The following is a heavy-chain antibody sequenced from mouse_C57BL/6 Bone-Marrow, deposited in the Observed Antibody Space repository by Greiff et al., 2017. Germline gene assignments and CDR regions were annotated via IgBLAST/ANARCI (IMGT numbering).Heavy chain of an antibody. CDR3: ARTGIYYGNFCFAY. D-gene: IGHD2-1*01. J-gene: IGHJ3*01. V-gene: IGHV1-64*01. CDR2: IHPNSGST. Sequence: QVQLQQPGAELVKPGASVKLSCKASGYTFTSYWMHWVKQRPGQGLEWIGMIHPNSGSTNYNEKFKSKATLTVDTSSSTAYMQLSSLTSEDSAVYYCARTGIYYGNFCFAYWGQGTLVTVSA. CDR1: GYTFTSYW.